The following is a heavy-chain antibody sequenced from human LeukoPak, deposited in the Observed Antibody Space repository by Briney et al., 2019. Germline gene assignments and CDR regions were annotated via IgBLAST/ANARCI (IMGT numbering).Heavy chain of an antibody. CDR1: GGSFSGYS. J-gene: IGHJ4*02. CDR3: ARGRIRKQRLTSFDY. CDR2: INHSGST. Sequence: ASETLSLTCAVYGGSFSGYSWNWVRQSPEKGLEWIGEINHSGSTNFNPSLKSRVTISVDTSKNQFSLKVPSVTAADTAVYYCARGRIRKQRLTSFDYWGQGTLVTVSS. V-gene: IGHV4-34*01. D-gene: IGHD6-25*01.